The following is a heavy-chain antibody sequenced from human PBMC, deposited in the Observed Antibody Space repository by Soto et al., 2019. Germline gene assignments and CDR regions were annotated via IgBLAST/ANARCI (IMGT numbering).Heavy chain of an antibody. D-gene: IGHD4-17*01. V-gene: IGHV3-23*01. CDR1: GFCFSTYS. CDR2: LSHGGAYT. Sequence: EVQLLESGGGLVQPGGSLRLSCAAYGFCFSTYSMAWIRQAPGKGPEWVSGLSHGGAYTFYADSVKGRFTISVDISQNTVYLQMNSLRTEDTAVYYCAKWSGYGDAWGQGTLVTVSS. CDR3: AKWSGYGDA. J-gene: IGHJ4*02.